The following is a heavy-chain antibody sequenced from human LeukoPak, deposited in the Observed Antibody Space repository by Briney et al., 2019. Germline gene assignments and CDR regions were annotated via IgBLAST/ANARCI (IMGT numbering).Heavy chain of an antibody. D-gene: IGHD3-3*01. V-gene: IGHV4-4*07. CDR2: IYTSGST. CDR1: GGSISSYY. J-gene: IGHJ3*02. CDR3: ARAARSVLRFLEWSDAFDI. Sequence: PSETLSLTCTVSGGSISSYYWSWIRQPAGKGLEWIGRIYTSGSTNYNPSLKSRATISVDKSKNQFSLKLSSVTAADTAVYYCARAARSVLRFLEWSDAFDIWGQGTMVTVSS.